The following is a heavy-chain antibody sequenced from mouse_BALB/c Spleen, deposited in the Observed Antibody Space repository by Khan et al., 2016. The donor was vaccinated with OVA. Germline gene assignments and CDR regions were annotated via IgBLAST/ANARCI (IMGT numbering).Heavy chain of an antibody. D-gene: IGHD2-3*01. CDR1: GYSITSDYA. Sequence: EVQLQESGPGLVKPSQSLSLTCTVTGYSITSDYAWNWIRQFPGNKLEWMGYISYSGSTSYNPSLKSRISITRDTSKNQFFLQLNSVTTEDTATDYCARYDDYLYYFDYWGQGTTLTVSS. V-gene: IGHV3-2*02. J-gene: IGHJ2*01. CDR2: ISYSGST. CDR3: ARYDDYLYYFDY.